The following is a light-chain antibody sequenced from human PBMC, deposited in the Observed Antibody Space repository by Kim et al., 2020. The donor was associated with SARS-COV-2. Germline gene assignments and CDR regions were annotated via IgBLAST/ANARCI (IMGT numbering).Light chain of an antibody. CDR2: DVS. Sequence: QSITISCTGSTSDIGDYNFVSLYQQRSGEAPKLLIYDVSYRPSGVSHRFSASKSATTASLTISGLQPEDEADYYCNSYVVSTTSYVFGTGTKVTVL. CDR1: TSDIGDYNF. CDR3: NSYVVSTTSYV. J-gene: IGLJ1*01. V-gene: IGLV2-14*03.